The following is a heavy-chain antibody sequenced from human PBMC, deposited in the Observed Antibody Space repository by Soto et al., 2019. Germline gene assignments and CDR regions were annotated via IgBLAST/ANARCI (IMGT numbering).Heavy chain of an antibody. D-gene: IGHD3-22*01. V-gene: IGHV3-30-3*01. CDR1: GFIFSNSA. CDR2: ISYDGNNK. J-gene: IGHJ4*02. CDR3: AREVASYDRSGFFDY. Sequence: GGSLRLSCAGSGFIFSNSAFHWVRQAPGKGLEWVALISYDGNNKYYADSVKGRFTISRDNSKNTLYLQMHSLRADDTAVYYCAREVASYDRSGFFDYWGQGALVTVSS.